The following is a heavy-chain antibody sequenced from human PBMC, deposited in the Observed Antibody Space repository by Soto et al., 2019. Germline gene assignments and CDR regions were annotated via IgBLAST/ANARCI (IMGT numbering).Heavy chain of an antibody. D-gene: IGHD3-22*01. CDR2: ISWNSGSI. Sequence: SLRLSCAASGFTFDDYAMHWVRQAPGKGLEWVSGISWNSGSIGYADSVKGRFTISRDSAKNSLYLQMNSLRAEDTALYYCAKVYYYDSSGGYYFDYWGQGXLVTVHS. CDR1: GFTFDDYA. CDR3: AKVYYYDSSGGYYFDY. J-gene: IGHJ4*02. V-gene: IGHV3-9*01.